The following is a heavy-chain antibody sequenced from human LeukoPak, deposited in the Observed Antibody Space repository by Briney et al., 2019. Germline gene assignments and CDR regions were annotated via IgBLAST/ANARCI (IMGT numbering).Heavy chain of an antibody. J-gene: IGHJ5*02. Sequence: ASVKVSCKAPGYTFTSYYMHWVRQAPGQGLEWMGIINPSGGSTSYAQKFQGRVTITADKSTSTAYMELSSLRSEDTAVYYCASRYYDFWSGYYSDNWFDPWGQGTLVTVSS. CDR3: ASRYYDFWSGYYSDNWFDP. CDR2: INPSGGST. V-gene: IGHV1-46*01. D-gene: IGHD3-3*01. CDR1: GYTFTSYY.